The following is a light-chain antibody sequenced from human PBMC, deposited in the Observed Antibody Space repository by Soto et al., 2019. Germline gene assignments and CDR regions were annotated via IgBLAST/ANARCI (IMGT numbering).Light chain of an antibody. J-gene: IGKJ2*01. CDR3: HPYTYSPYT. CDR2: GAS. CDR1: QTIRTW. Sequence: DIQMTQSPSTLSASLGDRVTITCRASQTIRTWLAWYHQKLGKAPKLLISGASGLESGVPSRLSGSGSGTEFSLAISSLQPDAFATYYSHPYTYSPYTFGEGTQPAIK. V-gene: IGKV1-5*01.